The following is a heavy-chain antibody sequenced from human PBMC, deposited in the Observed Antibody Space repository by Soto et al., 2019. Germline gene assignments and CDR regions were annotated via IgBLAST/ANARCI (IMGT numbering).Heavy chain of an antibody. V-gene: IGHV6-1*01. CDR3: ARGPSHQYCSSTSCYFYYGMDV. Sequence: SQTLSLTCVISGDSVSRTGACWNLIPQSPSRVLEWLGRTYYRSKWYNDYAVSVKSRITINPDTSKNQFSLQLNSVTPEDTAVYYCARGPSHQYCSSTSCYFYYGMDVCGQGTTVTISS. J-gene: IGHJ6*02. D-gene: IGHD2-2*01. CDR1: GDSVSRTGAC. CDR2: TYYRSKWYN.